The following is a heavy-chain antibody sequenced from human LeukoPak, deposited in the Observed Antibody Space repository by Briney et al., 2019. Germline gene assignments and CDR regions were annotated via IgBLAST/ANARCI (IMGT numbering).Heavy chain of an antibody. CDR1: GYTFTSYG. CDR2: ISAYNGNT. CDR3: AIDLVEEETSYYYYYYGMDV. J-gene: IGHJ6*02. V-gene: IGHV1-18*01. Sequence: ASVKVSCKASGYTFTSYGISWVRQAPGQGLEWMGWISAYNGNTNYAQKLQGRVTMTTDTSTSTAYMELRSLRSDDTAVYYCAIDLVEEETSYYYYYYGMDVWGQGTTVTVSS.